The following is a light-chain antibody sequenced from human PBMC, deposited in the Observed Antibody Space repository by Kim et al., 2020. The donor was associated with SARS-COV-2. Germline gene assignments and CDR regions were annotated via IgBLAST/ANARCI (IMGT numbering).Light chain of an antibody. J-gene: IGKJ4*01. V-gene: IGKV1-39*01. CDR2: AAS. Sequence: ASVGDRVTNTCRASQSISTNLNWYQQKSGKAPKRLIYAASSLQGGVPSRFSGSGSGTDFTLTISSLQPEDSATYYCQQSNSTPLTFGGGTKVDIK. CDR1: QSISTN. CDR3: QQSNSTPLT.